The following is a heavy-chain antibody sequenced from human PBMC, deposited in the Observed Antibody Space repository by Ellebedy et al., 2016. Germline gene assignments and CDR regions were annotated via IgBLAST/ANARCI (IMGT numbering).Heavy chain of an antibody. D-gene: IGHD1-1*01. J-gene: IGHJ4*02. Sequence: GESLKISCAASGYTFSGYWMIWVRQAPGKGLEWVANINQDGSEQAYVDSVKGRFAISRDNAKNSLYLQMNSLRAEDTAVYYGSGPAATGTKTFDYWGQGTLVTVSS. V-gene: IGHV3-7*01. CDR3: SGPAATGTKTFDY. CDR2: INQDGSEQ. CDR1: GYTFSGYW.